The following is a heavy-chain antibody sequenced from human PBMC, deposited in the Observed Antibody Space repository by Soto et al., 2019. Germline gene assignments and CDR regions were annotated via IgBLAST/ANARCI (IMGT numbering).Heavy chain of an antibody. CDR1: GDSIGTTHSY. V-gene: IGHV4-39*01. D-gene: IGHD2-8*01. CDR3: ARHEGNGNVWPLDY. CDR2: IHYSGST. J-gene: IGHJ4*02. Sequence: SETLSLTCTVSGDSIGTTHSYWAWIRQSPGKGLEWIGNIHYSGSTYYMPSLRSRVTLSVDASKNQFSLRLTSVTAEDTAVYYCARHEGNGNVWPLDYWGQGILVTVSS.